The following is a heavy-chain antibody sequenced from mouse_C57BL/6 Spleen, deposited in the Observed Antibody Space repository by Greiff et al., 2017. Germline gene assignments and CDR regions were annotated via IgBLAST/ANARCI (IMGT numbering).Heavy chain of an antibody. CDR2: IYPRSGNT. CDR1: GYTFTSYG. V-gene: IGHV1-81*01. CDR3: ARYDTTVAMDY. J-gene: IGHJ4*01. D-gene: IGHD1-1*01. Sequence: QVQLKESGAELARPGASVKLSCKASGYTFTSYGRSWVKQRTGQGLEWIGEIYPRSGNTYYNAKFKGKATLTADKSSSTAYMELRSLTSEDSAVYFCARYDTTVAMDYWGQGTSVTVSS.